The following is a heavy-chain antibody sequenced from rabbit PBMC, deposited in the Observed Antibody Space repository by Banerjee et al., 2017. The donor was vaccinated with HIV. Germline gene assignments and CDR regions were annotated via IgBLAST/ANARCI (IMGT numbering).Heavy chain of an antibody. CDR3: ARRDSSTAADYYPL. Sequence: QEQLEESGGDLVKPEGSLTLTCTASGFSFSSSYWICWVRQAPGKGLEWIGCIYAGSSGSTYYASWAKGRFTISKTSSTTVTLQMTSLTAADTATYFCARRDSSTAADYYPLWGQGTLVTVS. CDR2: IYAGSSGST. CDR1: GFSFSSSYW. D-gene: IGHD7-1*01. J-gene: IGHJ3*01. V-gene: IGHV1S45*01.